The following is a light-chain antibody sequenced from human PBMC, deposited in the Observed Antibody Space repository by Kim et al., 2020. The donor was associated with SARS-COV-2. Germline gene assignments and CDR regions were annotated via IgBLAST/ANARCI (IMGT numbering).Light chain of an antibody. CDR2: AAS. J-gene: IGKJ5*01. CDR1: QSITNNY. Sequence: EIVLTQSPGTLSLSPGERGTLSCRASQSITNNYLAWYQHKPGRAPRLLIYAASGRATGIPDRFRGSGSGTEFTLAINRLEPEDFAVYYCQQYSSLPSTFGQGTRLEIK. V-gene: IGKV3-20*01. CDR3: QQYSSLPST.